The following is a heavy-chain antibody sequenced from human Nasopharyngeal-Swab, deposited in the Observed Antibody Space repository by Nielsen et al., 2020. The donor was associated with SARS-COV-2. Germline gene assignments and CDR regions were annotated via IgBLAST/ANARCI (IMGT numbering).Heavy chain of an antibody. CDR1: GFTFSSYS. Sequence: GESLKISCAASGFTFSSYSMNWVRQAPGKGLEWVSSISSSSSSIYYADSVKGRFTISRDNAKNSLSLQMNSLRDEDTAVYYCASSGYRLDYYSMDVWGQGTTVTVSS. CDR3: ASSGYRLDYYSMDV. V-gene: IGHV3-21*01. CDR2: ISSSSSSI. J-gene: IGHJ6*02. D-gene: IGHD5-18*01.